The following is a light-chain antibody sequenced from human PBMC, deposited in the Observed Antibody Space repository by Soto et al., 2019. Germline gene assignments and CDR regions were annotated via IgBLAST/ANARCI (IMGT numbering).Light chain of an antibody. J-gene: IGKJ5*01. CDR1: QGIDTY. V-gene: IGKV1-9*01. CDR3: QQLNSFPFI. CDR2: AAS. Sequence: DIQLTQSPSFLSASVGDRVTITCRASQGIDTYLAWYQQKPGKAPKLLIYAASLLQSGVPSRFSGSGSGTEFTLTINSLQPEDFASYYCQQLNSFPFIFGQGTRLEIK.